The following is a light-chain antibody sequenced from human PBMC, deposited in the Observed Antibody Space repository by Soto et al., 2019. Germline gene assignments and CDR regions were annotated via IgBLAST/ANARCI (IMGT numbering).Light chain of an antibody. CDR3: QAWDNNSVI. J-gene: IGLJ2*01. Sequence: SYELTQPPSVSVSPGQTASITCSGDKLGDKYACWYQQQAGQSPVLVIYQDCNRPSGIPERFSGSNSGNTATLTISGTQAMDEADYYCQAWDNNSVIFGGGTKLTVL. CDR1: KLGDKY. V-gene: IGLV3-1*01. CDR2: QDC.